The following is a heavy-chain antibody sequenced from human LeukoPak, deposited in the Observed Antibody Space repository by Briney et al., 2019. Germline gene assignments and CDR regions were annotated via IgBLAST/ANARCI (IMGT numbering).Heavy chain of an antibody. CDR2: IYYSGSS. D-gene: IGHD4-17*01. Sequence: PSETLSLTCTVSGGSISSYYWSWIRQPPGKGLEWIGYIYYSGSSNYNPSLKSRVTVSVDTSKKQFSLKLRSVTAADTAVYYCAGMTTVTARFDYWGQGTLVTVSS. CDR3: AGMTTVTARFDY. CDR1: GGSISSYY. J-gene: IGHJ4*02. V-gene: IGHV4-59*01.